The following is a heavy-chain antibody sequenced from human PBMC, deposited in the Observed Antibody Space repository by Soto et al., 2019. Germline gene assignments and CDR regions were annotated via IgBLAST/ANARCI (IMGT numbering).Heavy chain of an antibody. CDR2: FDPEDGET. V-gene: IGHV1-24*01. Sequence: ASVKVSCKVSGYTLTELSMHWVRQAPGKGLEWMGGFDPEDGETIYAQKFQGRVTMTEDTSTDTAYMELSSLKASDTAMYYCTRDLDYGGNSETFDIWGQGTMVTVSS. J-gene: IGHJ3*02. CDR3: TRDLDYGGNSETFDI. D-gene: IGHD4-17*01. CDR1: GYTLTELS.